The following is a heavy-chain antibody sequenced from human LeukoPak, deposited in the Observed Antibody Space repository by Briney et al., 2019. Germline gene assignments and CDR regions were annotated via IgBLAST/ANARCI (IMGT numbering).Heavy chain of an antibody. J-gene: IGHJ6*02. Sequence: ASVKVTCKASGYTFTGYYMHWVRQAPGQGLEWMGRINPNSGGTNYAQKFQGRVTITRDTSISTAYMELSRLRSDNTAVYYCARDGARYYYYYGVDVWGRGTTVTVSS. CDR1: GYTFTGYY. V-gene: IGHV1-2*06. CDR3: ARDGARYYYYYGVDV. D-gene: IGHD4/OR15-4a*01. CDR2: INPNSGGT.